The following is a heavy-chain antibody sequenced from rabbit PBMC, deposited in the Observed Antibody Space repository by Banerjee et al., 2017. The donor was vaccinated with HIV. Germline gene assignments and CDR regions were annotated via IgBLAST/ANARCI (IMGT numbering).Heavy chain of an antibody. J-gene: IGHJ4*01. V-gene: IGHV1S45*01. D-gene: IGHD4-1*01. CDR3: ARDLAGVIGWNFNF. CDR2: IYTGSGNT. Sequence: QEQLVESGGGLVQPEGSLTLTCKASGFTLSSYWMCWVRQAPGKGLEWPACIYTGSGNTYYASWAKGRFTISKTSSTTVTLQMTSLTAADTATYFCARDLAGVIGWNFNFWGPGTLVTVS. CDR1: GFTLSSYW.